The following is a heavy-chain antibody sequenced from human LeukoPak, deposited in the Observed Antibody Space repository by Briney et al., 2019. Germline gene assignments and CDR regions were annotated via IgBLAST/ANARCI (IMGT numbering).Heavy chain of an antibody. CDR2: ISGSGGST. J-gene: IGHJ4*02. CDR1: GFTFSNYA. D-gene: IGHD2-15*01. V-gene: IGHV3-23*01. CDR3: AKDLQGVYCSGGSGYSWYY. Sequence: GGSLRLSCAASGFTFSNYAMSWVRQAPGKGLEWVSAISGSGGSTYYADSVKGRFTISRDNSKNTLYLQMNSLRAEDTAVYYCAKDLQGVYCSGGSGYSWYYWGQGSLVTVSS.